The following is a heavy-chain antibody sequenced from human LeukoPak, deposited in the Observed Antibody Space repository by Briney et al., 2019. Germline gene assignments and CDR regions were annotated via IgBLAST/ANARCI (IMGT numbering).Heavy chain of an antibody. CDR2: INQSGTT. CDR3: ARGRKIVGGTWRPFDI. Sequence: SETLSLTCAVYGGSFSGYYWSWVRQPPGKGLQWIGEINQSGTTNYNPSLKSQVTISVDTSKNQVSLKLNSVTAADTAVYYCARGRKIVGGTWRPFDIWGQGTMVTVSS. J-gene: IGHJ3*02. CDR1: GGSFSGYY. V-gene: IGHV4-34*01. D-gene: IGHD1-26*01.